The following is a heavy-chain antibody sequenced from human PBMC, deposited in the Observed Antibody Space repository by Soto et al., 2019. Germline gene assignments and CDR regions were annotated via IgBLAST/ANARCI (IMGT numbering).Heavy chain of an antibody. CDR3: ARVGSSGWSPDY. V-gene: IGHV4-59*11. CDR2: IFYSGST. Sequence: SETLSLTCTFSCGSIIGHYWTWIRQPPGKGLEWIGYIFYSGSTNYNPSLKSRVTISVDTSKNQFSLKLSSVTAADTAVYYCARVGSSGWSPDYWGPGTLVTVSS. CDR1: CGSIIGHY. J-gene: IGHJ4*02. D-gene: IGHD6-19*01.